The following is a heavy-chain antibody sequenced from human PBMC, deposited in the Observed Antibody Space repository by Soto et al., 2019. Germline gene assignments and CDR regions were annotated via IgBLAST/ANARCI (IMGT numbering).Heavy chain of an antibody. CDR1: GFTFSNAW. CDR3: TTDPDYGRATYYYGMDV. Sequence: EVQLVESGGGLVKPGGSLRLSCAASGFTFSNAWMNWVRQAPGKGLEWVGRIKSKTDGGTTDYAAPVKGRFTISRDDSKNTLYLQMNSLKTEDTAVYYCTTDPDYGRATYYYGMDVWGQGTTVTVSS. J-gene: IGHJ6*02. V-gene: IGHV3-15*07. CDR2: IKSKTDGGTT. D-gene: IGHD4-17*01.